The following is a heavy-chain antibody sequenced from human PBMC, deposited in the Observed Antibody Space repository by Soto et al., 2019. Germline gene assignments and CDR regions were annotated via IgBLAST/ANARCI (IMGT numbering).Heavy chain of an antibody. Sequence: ASVKVSCKASGYTFTSYGISWVRQAPGQGLDWMGWISAYNGNTNYAQKLQGRVTMTTDTSTSTAYMELRSPRSDDTAVYYCAREQWFGERSPTSYYGMDVWGQGTTVTVSS. CDR3: AREQWFGERSPTSYYGMDV. CDR2: ISAYNGNT. V-gene: IGHV1-18*01. J-gene: IGHJ6*02. D-gene: IGHD3-10*01. CDR1: GYTFTSYG.